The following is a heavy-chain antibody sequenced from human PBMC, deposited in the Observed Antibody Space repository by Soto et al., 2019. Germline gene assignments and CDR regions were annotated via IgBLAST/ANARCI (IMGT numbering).Heavy chain of an antibody. J-gene: IGHJ6*02. Sequence: GGSLRLSCAASGFTFSSYAMHWVRQAPGKGLEWVAVISYDGSNKYYADSVKGRFTISRDNSKNTLYLQMNSLRAEDTAVYYCARGGYCSGGSCYSGAYYYGMDVWGQGTTVTVSS. CDR2: ISYDGSNK. D-gene: IGHD2-15*01. CDR1: GFTFSSYA. V-gene: IGHV3-30-3*01. CDR3: ARGGYCSGGSCYSGAYYYGMDV.